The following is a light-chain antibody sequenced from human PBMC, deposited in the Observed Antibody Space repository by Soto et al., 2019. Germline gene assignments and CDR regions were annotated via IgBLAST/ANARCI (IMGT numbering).Light chain of an antibody. Sequence: DIVMTQFLDSLAVSLGERATINCRSSQGLVHKTNYKNYLAWDQQKPGQPPKVLIYWATTRESGVPDRFSGSRSGTDFTLTIRGLQTEDVAVYYCQQFYGSPWTFGQGTKVDIK. J-gene: IGKJ1*01. V-gene: IGKV4-1*01. CDR1: QGLVHKTNYKNY. CDR2: WAT. CDR3: QQFYGSPWT.